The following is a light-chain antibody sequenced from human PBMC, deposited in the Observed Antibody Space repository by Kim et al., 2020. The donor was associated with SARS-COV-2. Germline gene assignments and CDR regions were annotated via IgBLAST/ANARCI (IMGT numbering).Light chain of an antibody. V-gene: IGLV3-19*01. CDR1: SLRSYY. CDR3: NSRDSSGNLWV. J-gene: IGLJ3*02. CDR2: GNE. Sequence: SSELTQDSAVSVALGQTVRISCQGDSLRSYYTSWYQQKPRQAPVLVIYGNERRPSGTPDRFSGSISGNTASLTITGAQAEDEADYYCNSRDSSGNLWVFG.